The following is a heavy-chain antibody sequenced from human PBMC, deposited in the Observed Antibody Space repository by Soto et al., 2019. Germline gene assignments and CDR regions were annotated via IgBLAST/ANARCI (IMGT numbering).Heavy chain of an antibody. CDR2: ISDDGSTA. J-gene: IGHJ1*01. Sequence: GGSLRLSCSVSRFTFSAYWMHWVRQVPGKGLTWVSRISDDGSTATYADSVKGRFVISRDNAKNSLYLEMNTLRADDSGLYYFARGRRVSSTGTGAHWGLGTLVTISS. V-gene: IGHV3-74*01. CDR1: RFTFSAYW. D-gene: IGHD1-1*01. CDR3: ARGRRVSSTGTGAH.